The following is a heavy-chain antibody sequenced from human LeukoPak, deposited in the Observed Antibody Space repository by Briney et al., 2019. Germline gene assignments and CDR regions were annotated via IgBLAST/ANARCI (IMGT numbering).Heavy chain of an antibody. CDR2: INWNGGST. CDR3: ARETARYYYDSSGYPDY. V-gene: IGHV3-20*04. CDR1: GFTFDDYG. D-gene: IGHD3-22*01. Sequence: GGSLRLSCAASGFTFDDYGMSWVRQAPGKGLEWVSGINWNGGSTGYADSVKGRFTISRDNAKNSLYLQVNSLRAEDTALYYCARETARYYYDSSGYPDYWGQGTLVTVSS. J-gene: IGHJ4*02.